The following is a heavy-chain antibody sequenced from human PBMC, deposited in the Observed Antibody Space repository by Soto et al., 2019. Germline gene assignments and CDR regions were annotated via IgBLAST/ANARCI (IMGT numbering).Heavy chain of an antibody. J-gene: IGHJ3*02. CDR1: GFTVSSNY. Sequence: GGSLRLSCAASGFTVSSNYMSWVRQAPGKGLEWVSVIYSGGSTYYADSVKGRFTISRHNSKNTLYLQMNSLRAEDTAVYYCATGEPYYDFWSGPNLGAFDIWGQGTMVTVSS. V-gene: IGHV3-53*04. D-gene: IGHD3-3*01. CDR3: ATGEPYYDFWSGPNLGAFDI. CDR2: IYSGGST.